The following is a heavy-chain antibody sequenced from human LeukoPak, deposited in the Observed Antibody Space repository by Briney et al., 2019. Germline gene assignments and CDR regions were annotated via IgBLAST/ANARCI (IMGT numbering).Heavy chain of an antibody. D-gene: IGHD3-10*01. V-gene: IGHV4-30-4*01. CDR2: IYYSGST. Sequence: SETLSLTCSVSGGSISSYYWSWIRQPPGKGLEWIGYIYYSGSTYYNPSLKSRVTISVDTSKNQFSLKLSSVTAADTAVYYCARVVRGSWYFDYWGQGTLVTVSS. J-gene: IGHJ4*02. CDR3: ARVVRGSWYFDY. CDR1: GGSISSYY.